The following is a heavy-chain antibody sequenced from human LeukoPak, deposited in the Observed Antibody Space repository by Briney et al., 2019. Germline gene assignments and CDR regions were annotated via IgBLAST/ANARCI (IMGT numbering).Heavy chain of an antibody. J-gene: IGHJ5*02. CDR3: ARAGYCSGGSCIRSFDP. CDR2: IRYDGSNK. Sequence: GGSLRLSCAASGFTFSSYGMHWVRQAPGKGLEWVAFIRYDGSNKYYADSVKGRFTISRDNSKNTLYLQMNSLRAEDTAVYYCARAGYCSGGSCIRSFDPWGQGTLVTVSS. CDR1: GFTFSSYG. V-gene: IGHV3-30*02. D-gene: IGHD2-15*01.